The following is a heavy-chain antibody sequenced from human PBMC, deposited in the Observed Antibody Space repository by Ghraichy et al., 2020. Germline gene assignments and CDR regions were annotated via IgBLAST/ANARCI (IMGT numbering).Heavy chain of an antibody. CDR2: INHSGST. CDR3: ARGLGYCSSTSCILDP. V-gene: IGHV4-34*01. D-gene: IGHD2-2*01. CDR1: GGSFSGYY. Sequence: SETLSLTCAVYGGSFSGYYWSWIRQPPGKGLEWIGEINHSGSTNYNPSLKSRVTISVDTSKNQFSLKLSSVTAADTAVYYCARGLGYCSSTSCILDPWGQGTLVTVSS. J-gene: IGHJ5*02.